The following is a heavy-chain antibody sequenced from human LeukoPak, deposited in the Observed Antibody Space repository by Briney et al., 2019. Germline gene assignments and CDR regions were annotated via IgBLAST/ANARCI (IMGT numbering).Heavy chain of an antibody. Sequence: ASVKVSCKASGYTFTSYGINWVRQAPGQGLEWMGWISAYNGNTNYAQKLQGRVTMTTDTSTSTAYMELRSLRSDDTAVYYCARGESGYDFWSGYSYYYGMDVWGQGTTVTVSS. D-gene: IGHD3-3*01. CDR2: ISAYNGNT. CDR3: ARGESGYDFWSGYSYYYGMDV. J-gene: IGHJ6*02. CDR1: GYTFTSYG. V-gene: IGHV1-18*01.